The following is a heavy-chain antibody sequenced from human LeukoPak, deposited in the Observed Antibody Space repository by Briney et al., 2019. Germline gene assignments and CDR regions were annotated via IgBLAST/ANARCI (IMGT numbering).Heavy chain of an antibody. CDR2: INPSGGTT. Sequence: ASVKVSCKASGYTFTSYYMHWVRQAPAQGLEWMGIINPSGGTTSYAQKFQGRVTMTRDTSTSTVYMELSSLRSEDTAVYYCARSSGSYATPDYWGQGTLVTVSS. CDR3: ARSSGSYATPDY. V-gene: IGHV1-46*01. CDR1: GYTFTSYY. D-gene: IGHD1-26*01. J-gene: IGHJ4*02.